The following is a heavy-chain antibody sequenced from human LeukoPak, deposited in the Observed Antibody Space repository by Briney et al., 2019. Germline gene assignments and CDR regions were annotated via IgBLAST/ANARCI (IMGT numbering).Heavy chain of an antibody. Sequence: GGSLRLSCAASGFTFSSYGMHWVRQAPGKGLEWVAVISYDGSDKYYADSVKGRFTISRDNSKNTLYLQMNSLRAEDTAVYYCARRGGGWAYYYYYYMDVWGKGTTVTISS. CDR2: ISYDGSDK. V-gene: IGHV3-30*03. CDR1: GFTFSSYG. D-gene: IGHD6-19*01. CDR3: ARRGGGWAYYYYYYMDV. J-gene: IGHJ6*03.